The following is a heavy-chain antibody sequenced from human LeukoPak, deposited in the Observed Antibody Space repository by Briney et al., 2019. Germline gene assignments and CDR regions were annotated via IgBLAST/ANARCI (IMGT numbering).Heavy chain of an antibody. J-gene: IGHJ3*02. V-gene: IGHV4-4*07. CDR3: ARDLAHLWFGELKGGAFDI. CDR2: IYTSGST. D-gene: IGHD3-10*01. CDR1: GGSISSYY. Sequence: SETLSLTCTVSGGSISSYYWSWIRQPAGKGLEWIGRIYTSGSTNYNPSLKSRVTMSVDTSKNQFSLKLSSVTAADTAVYYCARDLAHLWFGELKGGAFDIWGQGTMVTVSS.